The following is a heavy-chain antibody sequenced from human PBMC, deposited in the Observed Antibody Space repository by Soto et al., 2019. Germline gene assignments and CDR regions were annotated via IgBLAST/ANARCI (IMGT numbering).Heavy chain of an antibody. CDR2: ISYDGNKK. CDR1: GFTFSTYT. J-gene: IGHJ4*02. D-gene: IGHD6-13*01. CDR3: ARDTFATSWFPLAY. V-gene: IGHV3-30-3*01. Sequence: GGSLRLSCTASGFTFSTYTMHWVRQAPGKGLEWVGLISYDGNKKYYADSVKGRFTLSRDNSKNMLSLQMNSLRAEDTAFYYCARDTFATSWFPLAYWGQGSLVTVSS.